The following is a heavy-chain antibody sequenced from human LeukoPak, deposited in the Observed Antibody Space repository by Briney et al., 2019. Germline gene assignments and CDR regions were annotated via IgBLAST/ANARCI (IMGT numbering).Heavy chain of an antibody. Sequence: GASVKVSCKASGYTFTSNYIHWVRQAPGQGLEWMGMIYPRDGSTSYAQKFQGRVTMTEDTSTDTAYMELSSLRSEDTAVYYCATGDYGDYSGAFDIWGQGTMVTVSS. V-gene: IGHV1-46*01. CDR1: GYTFTSNY. CDR2: IYPRDGST. D-gene: IGHD4-17*01. CDR3: ATGDYGDYSGAFDI. J-gene: IGHJ3*02.